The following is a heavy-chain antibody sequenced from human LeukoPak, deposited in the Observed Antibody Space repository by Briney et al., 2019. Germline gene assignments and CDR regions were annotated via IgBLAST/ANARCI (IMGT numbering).Heavy chain of an antibody. V-gene: IGHV4-34*01. Sequence: SETLSLTCTVYGGSFSGYYWTWIRRTPGKGLEWIGEINYSGGTNYSPSLKSRVTLSVDTSKNEFSLTLKSVTAADTAVYYCARGVVLMVYASFDFWGQGTPATVSS. CDR1: GGSFSGYY. CDR2: INYSGGT. D-gene: IGHD2-8*01. CDR3: ARGVVLMVYASFDF. J-gene: IGHJ4*02.